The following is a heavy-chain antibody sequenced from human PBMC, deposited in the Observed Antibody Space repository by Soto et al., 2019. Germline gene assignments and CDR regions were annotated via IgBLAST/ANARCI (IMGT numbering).Heavy chain of an antibody. CDR3: ARNQGYCSGGSCYHNWFDP. CDR1: GYSFTSYW. CDR2: IYPGDSDT. Sequence: LGESLKISCKGSGYSFTSYWIGWVRQMPGKGLEWMGIIYPGDSDTRYSPSFQGQVTISADKSISTAYLQWSSLKASDTAMYYCARNQGYCSGGSCYHNWFDPWGQGTLVTVSS. D-gene: IGHD2-15*01. J-gene: IGHJ5*02. V-gene: IGHV5-51*01.